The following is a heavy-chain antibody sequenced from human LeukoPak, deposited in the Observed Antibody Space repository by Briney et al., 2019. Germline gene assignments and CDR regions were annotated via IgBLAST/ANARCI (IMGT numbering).Heavy chain of an antibody. CDR1: GGSFSDYY. J-gene: IGHJ6*03. CDR3: ARTTEGYCRGRSCYSYYYYMDV. V-gene: IGHV4-34*01. D-gene: IGHD2-15*01. Sequence: SETLSLTCAVYGGSFSDYYWTWIRQPPGKGLEWIGEINHSRNTNYNPSLKSRVTISADTSKNQFSLKLSSVTAADTAVYYCARTTEGYCRGRSCYSYYYYMDVWGKGTTVTVSS. CDR2: INHSRNT.